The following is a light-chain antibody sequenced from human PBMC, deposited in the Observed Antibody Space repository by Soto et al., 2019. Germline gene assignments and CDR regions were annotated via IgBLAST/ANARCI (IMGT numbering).Light chain of an antibody. J-gene: IGKJ1*01. V-gene: IGKV3-20*01. CDR3: QRYDTAKT. CDR1: QNIHNNY. CDR2: DIS. Sequence: ETVLTQSPGTLSLSPGERATLSCRASQNIHNNYLAWYQQKPGQAPRLLIYDISTRATGIPDRFSGRGSGTDFTLTISRLEPEDFAVYYCQRYDTAKTFGQGTKVEIK.